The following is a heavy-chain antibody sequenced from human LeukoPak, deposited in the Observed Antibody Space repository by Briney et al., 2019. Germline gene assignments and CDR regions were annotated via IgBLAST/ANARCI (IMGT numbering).Heavy chain of an antibody. Sequence: PGGPLSFFCEASGFTFSCYPMSWLRQAPGKDLVWVSGINTNGGRTSYADCVKGQLTISRDNPRKMLYIETNSLRAENTAVYYCSIMQRYYEGSGYLVQWGQGTLGTVSS. D-gene: IGHD3-22*01. CDR3: SIMQRYYEGSGYLVQ. V-gene: IGHV3-23*01. CDR1: GFTFSCYP. CDR2: INTNGGRT. J-gene: IGHJ4*02.